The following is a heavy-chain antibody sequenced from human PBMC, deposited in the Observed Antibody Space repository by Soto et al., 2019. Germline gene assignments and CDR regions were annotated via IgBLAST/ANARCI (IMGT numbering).Heavy chain of an antibody. CDR1: GGSISSGDYY. Sequence: SETLSLTCTVSGGSISSGDYYWSWIRQPPGKGLEWIGYIYYSGSTYYNPSLKSRVTISVDTSKNQFSLKLSSVTAADTTVYYCARVVYSSSKRFLARWLDPWVQGTLVT. J-gene: IGHJ5*02. CDR3: ARVVYSSSKRFLARWLDP. CDR2: IYYSGST. V-gene: IGHV4-30-4*01. D-gene: IGHD6-6*01.